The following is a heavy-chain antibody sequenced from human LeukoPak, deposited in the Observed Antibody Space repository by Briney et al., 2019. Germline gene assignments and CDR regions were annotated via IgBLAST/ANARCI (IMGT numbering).Heavy chain of an antibody. CDR3: ARGDTMVRGVISDY. CDR2: INPNSGGT. D-gene: IGHD3-10*01. V-gene: IGHV1-2*02. J-gene: IGHJ4*02. CDR1: GYTFTDYY. Sequence: ASVKVSCKASGYTFTDYYMRWVRQAPGQGLEYMGWINPNSGGTNYAQKFQGRVTMTRDTSISTAYMELSRLISDDTAVYYCARGDTMVRGVISDYWGQGTLVPVSS.